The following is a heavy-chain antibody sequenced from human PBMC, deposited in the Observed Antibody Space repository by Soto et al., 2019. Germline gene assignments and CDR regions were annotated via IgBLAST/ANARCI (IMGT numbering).Heavy chain of an antibody. J-gene: IGHJ6*02. CDR2: IYYSGST. Sequence: SETLSLTCTVSGGSISSYYWTWIRQPPGKGLEWIGYIYYSGSTNYNPSLKSRVTISVDTSKNQFSLKLSSVTAADTALYYCARNFWSGYFPDVRGQGTTVTVSS. V-gene: IGHV4-59*01. CDR3: ARNFWSGYFPDV. D-gene: IGHD3-3*01. CDR1: GGSISSYY.